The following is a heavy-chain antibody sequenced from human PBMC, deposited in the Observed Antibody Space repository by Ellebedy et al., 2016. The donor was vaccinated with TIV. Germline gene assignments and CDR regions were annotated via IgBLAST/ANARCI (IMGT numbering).Heavy chain of an antibody. J-gene: IGHJ4*02. V-gene: IGHV3-23*01. D-gene: IGHD5-24*01. CDR3: AKGGRWLETDY. CDR1: GFDFRDSA. Sequence: GESLKISXSTSGFDFRDSAFSWVRRVAGKGLEWVSTINGSGDEAHYADSVRGRFSTSRDNSKNTLYLQMNSLRAEDTAVYYCAKGGRWLETDYWGQGTLVTVSS. CDR2: INGSGDEA.